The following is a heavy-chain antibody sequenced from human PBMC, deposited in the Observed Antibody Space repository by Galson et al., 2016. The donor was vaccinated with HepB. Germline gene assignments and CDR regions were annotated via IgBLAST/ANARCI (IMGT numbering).Heavy chain of an antibody. V-gene: IGHV3-30*03. CDR3: ARVYRMLTVTWGSDY. CDR1: GFTFSRYG. J-gene: IGHJ4*02. CDR2: ISYDGSYK. Sequence: SLRLSCAASGFTFSRYGIHWVRQAQGKGLEWVAVISYDGSYKFYADSVRGRFTISRDNSEDTVYLQMNSLRAEDTAVDYCARVYRMLTVTWGSDYWGQGTLVSVSS. D-gene: IGHD4-17*01.